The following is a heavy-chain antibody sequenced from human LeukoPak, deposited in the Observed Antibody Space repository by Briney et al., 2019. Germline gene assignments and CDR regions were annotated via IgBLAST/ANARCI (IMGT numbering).Heavy chain of an antibody. Sequence: SETLSLTCTVSGGSISSGGYHWSWIRQHPGKGLEWIGYIYYSGTTSYNPSLKSRVTISVDTSKNQFSLKLSSVTAADTAVYYCARTDRLVGYTYGYFDYWGQGTLVTVSS. D-gene: IGHD5-18*01. CDR2: IYYSGTT. J-gene: IGHJ4*02. CDR3: ARTDRLVGYTYGYFDY. V-gene: IGHV4-31*03. CDR1: GGSISSGGYH.